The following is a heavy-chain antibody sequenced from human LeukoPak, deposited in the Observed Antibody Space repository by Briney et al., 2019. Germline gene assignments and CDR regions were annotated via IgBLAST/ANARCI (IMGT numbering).Heavy chain of an antibody. V-gene: IGHV1-69*01. CDR2: IIPIFGTA. Sequence: ASVKVSCKASGGTFSSYAISWVRQAPGQGLEWMGGIIPIFGTANYAQKFQGRVTITADESTSTAYMELSSLRSEDTAVYYCARVHHDAFDIWGQGTMVTVSS. CDR1: GGTFSSYA. J-gene: IGHJ3*02. CDR3: ARVHHDAFDI.